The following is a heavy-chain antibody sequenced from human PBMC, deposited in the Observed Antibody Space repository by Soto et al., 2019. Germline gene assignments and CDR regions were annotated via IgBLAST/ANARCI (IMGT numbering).Heavy chain of an antibody. V-gene: IGHV4-59*08. Sequence: QVQLQESGPGLVKPSETLSLTCILSGGSLSNYYWSWVRQTPGKGLEWIGYIYYSGSTTYKHNPSLESRVTIAGETSKNQFSLRLRSVTAADTAIYYCARFPDYGAYVAPWGQGTLVTVSS. CDR1: GGSLSNYY. D-gene: IGHD4-17*01. CDR2: IYYSGST. J-gene: IGHJ5*02. CDR3: ARFPDYGAYVAP.